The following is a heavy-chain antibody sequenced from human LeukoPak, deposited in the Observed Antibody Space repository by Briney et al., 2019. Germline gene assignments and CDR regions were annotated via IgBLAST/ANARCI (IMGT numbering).Heavy chain of an antibody. D-gene: IGHD3-9*01. CDR3: ATVPGITGFEELFDY. V-gene: IGHV3-15*04. J-gene: IGHJ4*02. CDR1: GFIVSNAR. Sequence: PGGSLRLSCAVSGFIVSNARGIWGRQAPGKGLEWIGRIESKNDGGTTDYAAPVKGRFTISRDDAKNMVILHIDSLKTEDTAVYYCATVPGITGFEELFDYWRGATLDTISS. CDR2: IESKNDGGTT.